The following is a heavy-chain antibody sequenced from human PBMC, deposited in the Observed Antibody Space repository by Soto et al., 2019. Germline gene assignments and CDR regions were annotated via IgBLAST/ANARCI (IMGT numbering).Heavy chain of an antibody. Sequence: TGGSLRLSCAASGFTFSDYYMSWIRQAPGKGLEWVSYISSSGSTIYYADSVKGRFTISRDNAKNSLYLQMNSLRAEDTAVYYCARDALGTRLYYYYYYYMDVWGKGTTVTVSS. CDR2: ISSSGSTI. J-gene: IGHJ6*03. CDR1: GFTFSDYY. D-gene: IGHD1-1*01. CDR3: ARDALGTRLYYYYYYYMDV. V-gene: IGHV3-11*01.